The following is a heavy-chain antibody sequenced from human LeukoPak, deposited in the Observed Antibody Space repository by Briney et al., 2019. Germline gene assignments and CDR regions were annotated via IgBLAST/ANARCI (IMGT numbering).Heavy chain of an antibody. CDR1: GGTFSSYA. Sequence: GSSVKVSCKASGGTFSSYAISSVRQAPGQGLEWMGGIIPIFGTANYAQKFQGRVTITADESTSTAYMELSSLRSEDTAVYYCARLEWELSLGAFDIWGQGTMVTVSS. V-gene: IGHV1-69*01. CDR2: IIPIFGTA. J-gene: IGHJ3*02. D-gene: IGHD1-26*01. CDR3: ARLEWELSLGAFDI.